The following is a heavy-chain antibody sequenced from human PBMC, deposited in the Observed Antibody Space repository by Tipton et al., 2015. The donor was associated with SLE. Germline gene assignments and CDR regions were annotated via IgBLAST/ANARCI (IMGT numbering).Heavy chain of an antibody. V-gene: IGHV3-20*04. Sequence: SLRLSCAASGFTFDDYAMSWVRQVPGKGLEWVSGINWNGGSTAYADSVKGRFTISRDNAKNSLFLQMNSLRAEDTAVYYCAGVLRYSSSWGLYYYYGMDVWDQGTTVTVSS. CDR1: GFTFDDYA. CDR3: AGVLRYSSSWGLYYYYGMDV. D-gene: IGHD6-13*01. CDR2: INWNGGST. J-gene: IGHJ6*02.